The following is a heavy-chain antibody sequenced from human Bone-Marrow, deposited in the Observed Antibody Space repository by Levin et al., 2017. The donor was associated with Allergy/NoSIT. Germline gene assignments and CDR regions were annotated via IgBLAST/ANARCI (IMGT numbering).Heavy chain of an antibody. D-gene: IGHD3-3*01. J-gene: IGHJ4*02. Sequence: ASVKVSCKASGYTFTSYDINWVRQATGQGLEWMGWMNPNSGNTGYAQKFQGRVTMTRNTSISTAYMELSSLRSEDTAVYYCARVNHRSYYDFWSGYYATEYYFDYWGQGTLVTVSS. V-gene: IGHV1-8*01. CDR2: MNPNSGNT. CDR3: ARVNHRSYYDFWSGYYATEYYFDY. CDR1: GYTFTSYD.